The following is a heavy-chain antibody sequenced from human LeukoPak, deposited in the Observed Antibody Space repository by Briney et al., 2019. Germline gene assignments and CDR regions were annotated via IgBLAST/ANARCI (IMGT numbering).Heavy chain of an antibody. CDR1: GFTLSNAW. J-gene: IGHJ4*02. CDR2: IQSKADGGTT. V-gene: IGHV3-15*01. Sequence: GGSLRLSCAASGFTLSNAWMSWVRQAPGKGLEWVGRIQSKADGGTTDYAAPVKGRFTISRDDSKSTLYLQLNSLKTEDTAVYYCSSSAAVTLLFYWGRGTLVTVSS. CDR3: SSSAAVTLLFY. D-gene: IGHD2-15*01.